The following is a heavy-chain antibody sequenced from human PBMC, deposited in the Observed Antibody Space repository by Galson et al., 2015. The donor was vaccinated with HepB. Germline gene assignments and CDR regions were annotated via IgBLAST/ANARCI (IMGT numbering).Heavy chain of an antibody. CDR2: ISTNGSST. CDR1: GFTFTNYW. V-gene: IGHV3-74*01. D-gene: IGHD6-13*01. Sequence: SLRLSCAASGFTFTNYWMHWVRQAPGKGPVWVSRISTNGSSTTYADSVKGRFTISRDNAKNMLYLQMNTLRAEDTAVYYCATLNTVAAGKHSWGQGTLVTVSS. CDR3: ATLNTVAAGKHS. J-gene: IGHJ4*02.